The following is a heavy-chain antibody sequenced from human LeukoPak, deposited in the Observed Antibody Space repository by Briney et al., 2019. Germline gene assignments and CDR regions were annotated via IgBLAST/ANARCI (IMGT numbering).Heavy chain of an antibody. CDR3: ARVGYRYYDFWSGYYREGTGAIGY. J-gene: IGHJ4*02. CDR2: INHSGST. V-gene: IGHV4-34*01. CDR1: GGSFSGYY. D-gene: IGHD3-3*01. Sequence: KPSETLSLTCAVYGGSFSGYYLSWIRQPPGKGLELVGEINHSGSTNYNPSLKSRVTISVDTSKNQFSLKLSSVTAADTAVYYCARVGYRYYDFWSGYYREGTGAIGYWGQGTLVTVSS.